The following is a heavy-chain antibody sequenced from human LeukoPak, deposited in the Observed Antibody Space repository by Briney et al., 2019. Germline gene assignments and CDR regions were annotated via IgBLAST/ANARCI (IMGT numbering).Heavy chain of an antibody. D-gene: IGHD6-13*01. CDR3: TRQQQLDSIDY. V-gene: IGHV4-59*08. J-gene: IGHJ4*02. CDR2: IYYSGST. Sequence: SETLSLTCTVSGGSISRYYWSWIRQPPGKGLEWIGYIYYSGSTNYNPSLKSRVTISVDTSRNQFSLKLSSVTAADTAVYYCTRQQQLDSIDYWGQGTLVTVSS. CDR1: GGSISRYY.